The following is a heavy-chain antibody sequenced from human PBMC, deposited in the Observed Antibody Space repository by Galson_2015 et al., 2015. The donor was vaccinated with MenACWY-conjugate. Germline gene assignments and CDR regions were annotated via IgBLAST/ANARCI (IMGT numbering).Heavy chain of an antibody. CDR3: ARDWYIVVEDNWFDP. J-gene: IGHJ5*02. CDR2: ISSASTYI. Sequence: SLRLSCAASGFTFSSYTMSWVRQAPGKGLEWVSSISSASTYIFYADPVKGRFTISRDNAKNALFLHMDSLRAEDTAVYYCARDWYIVVEDNWFDPWGQGTLVTVSS. D-gene: IGHD2-2*01. V-gene: IGHV3-21*01. CDR1: GFTFSSYT.